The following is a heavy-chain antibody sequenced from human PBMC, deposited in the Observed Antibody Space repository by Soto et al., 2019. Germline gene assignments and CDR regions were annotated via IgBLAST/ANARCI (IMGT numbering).Heavy chain of an antibody. Sequence: QLQLQESGSGLVKPSQTLSLTCAVSGGSISSGGYSWSWIRQPPGKVLEWIGYIYHSGSTYYNPPLQSRVTITVDRSKHQFSLQLRSVTAAGTAVYYCARVPSPWGPGTLVTVSS. J-gene: IGHJ5*02. CDR3: ARVPSP. CDR2: IYHSGST. CDR1: GGSISSGGYS. V-gene: IGHV4-30-2*01.